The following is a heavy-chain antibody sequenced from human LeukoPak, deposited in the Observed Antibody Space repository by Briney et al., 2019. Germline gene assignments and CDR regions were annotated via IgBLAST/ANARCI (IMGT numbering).Heavy chain of an antibody. J-gene: IGHJ4*02. CDR2: IYYGGST. CDR3: ARAGGYLLYFDS. CDR1: GGSISSYY. Sequence: SSETLSLTCTVSGGSISSYYCNWIRQPPGKGLEWIGYIYYGGSTNYNPSLKSRVTISVDTSKNEFSLKLNSVTAADTAVYYCARAGGYLLYFDSWGQGTLATVSS. D-gene: IGHD5-12*01. V-gene: IGHV4-59*08.